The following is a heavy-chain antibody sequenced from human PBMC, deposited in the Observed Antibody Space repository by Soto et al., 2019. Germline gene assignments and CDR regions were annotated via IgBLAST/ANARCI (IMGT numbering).Heavy chain of an antibody. J-gene: IGHJ6*01. CDR1: GYTFTSYG. Sequence: ASVKVSCKASGYTFTSYGISWVRQAPGQGLEWMGWISAYSGNTNYAQKLQGRVTMTTDTSTSTAYMELRSLRSDDTAVYYCARDQVAAYSSSWFTIVSEARGMDVWG. CDR3: ARDQVAAYSSSWFTIVSEARGMDV. V-gene: IGHV1-18*01. CDR2: ISAYSGNT. D-gene: IGHD6-13*01.